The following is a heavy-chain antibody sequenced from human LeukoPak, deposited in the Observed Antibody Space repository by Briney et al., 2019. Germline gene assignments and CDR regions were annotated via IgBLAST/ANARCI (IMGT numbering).Heavy chain of an antibody. D-gene: IGHD6-13*01. CDR2: LHNDRPTT. V-gene: IGHV3-74*01. J-gene: IGHJ4*02. CDR1: GFTFSIHW. Sequence: GGSLRLSCAGCGFTFSIHWMHWVRQPRGGGLVLVAHLHNDRPTTTSASSVSGRFTLSSDNAKNTLHLQMNSLRAEDTAVYYCVRDWYAIDSWGQGVLVTASS. CDR3: VRDWYAIDS.